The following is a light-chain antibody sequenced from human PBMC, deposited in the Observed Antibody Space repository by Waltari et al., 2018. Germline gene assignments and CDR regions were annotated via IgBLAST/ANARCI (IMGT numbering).Light chain of an antibody. V-gene: IGKV3-20*01. J-gene: IGKJ4*02. CDR3: QHYEGLAVT. CDR2: GAS. Sequence: DTVLTQSPDTVSLSPGARGTLSCRASQGVTRIALSWFQQRPGQAPRLLIYGASNRATGIPDRFSGSGSETDFSLTISRLEPEDFAVYYCQHYEGLAVTFGRGTKVEI. CDR1: QGVTRIA.